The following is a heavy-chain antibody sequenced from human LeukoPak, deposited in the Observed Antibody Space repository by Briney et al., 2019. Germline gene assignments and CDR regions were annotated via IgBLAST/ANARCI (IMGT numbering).Heavy chain of an antibody. J-gene: IGHJ4*02. CDR2: IYYSGST. V-gene: IGHV4-59*08. CDR3: ASLSYGYYFDY. Sequence: PSETLSLTCTVSGGSISSYYWSWIRQPPGKGLGWIGYIYYSGSTNYNPSLKSRVTISVDTSKNQFSLKLSSVTAADTAVYYCASLSYGYYFDYWGQGTLVTVSS. CDR1: GGSISSYY. D-gene: IGHD5-18*01.